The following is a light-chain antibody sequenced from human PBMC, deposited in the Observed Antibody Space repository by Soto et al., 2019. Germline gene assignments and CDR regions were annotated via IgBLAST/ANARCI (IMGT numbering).Light chain of an antibody. V-gene: IGKV3-11*01. Sequence: EIVLTQSPATLSLFPGERATLSCRASQSVSSYLAWYQQKPGQAPRLLIYDASNRATGIPARFSGSGSGTDVTLTISSLEPEDFAVYYCQQRSNWPQLTFGGGTKVEIK. CDR3: QQRSNWPQLT. CDR2: DAS. CDR1: QSVSSY. J-gene: IGKJ4*01.